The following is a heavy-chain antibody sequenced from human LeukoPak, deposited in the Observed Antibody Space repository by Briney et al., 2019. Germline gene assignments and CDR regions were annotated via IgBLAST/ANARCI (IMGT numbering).Heavy chain of an antibody. D-gene: IGHD6-13*01. CDR1: GFTFSSYW. CDR3: ARDPAAENWFDP. V-gene: IGHV3-74*01. Sequence: GGSLRLSCAAPGFTFSSYWMHWVRQAPGKGLLWVSRINSDGSSTSYADSVKGRFTISRDNAKNTLYLQMNSLRAEDTAVYYCARDPAAENWFDPWGQGTQVTVSS. CDR2: INSDGSST. J-gene: IGHJ5*02.